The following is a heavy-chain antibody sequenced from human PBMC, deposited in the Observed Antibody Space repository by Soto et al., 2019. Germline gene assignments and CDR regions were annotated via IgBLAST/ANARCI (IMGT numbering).Heavy chain of an antibody. CDR2: INSDGSST. D-gene: IGHD5-12*01. J-gene: IGHJ4*02. V-gene: IGHV3-74*01. CDR3: ARAPYSGYPEFDY. CDR1: GFTFSSYW. Sequence: PGGSLRLSCAASGFTFSSYWMHWVRQAPGKGLVWVSRINSDGSSTSYADSVKGRFTISRDNAKNTLYLQMNSLRAEDTAVYYCARAPYSGYPEFDYWGQGTLVTVSS.